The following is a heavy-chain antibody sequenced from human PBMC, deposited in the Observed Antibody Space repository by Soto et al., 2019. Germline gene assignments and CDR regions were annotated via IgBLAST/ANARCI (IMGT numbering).Heavy chain of an antibody. CDR2: IYYNGST. V-gene: IGHV4-31*03. D-gene: IGHD6-13*01. J-gene: IGHJ4*02. CDR3: ARYRISGSWSKFDY. CDR1: GLTISSASYY. Sequence: QVLLQESGPGLMKPSQTLSLTCTVSGLTISSASYYWSWIRQHPGKGLEWVGNIYYNGSTSYSPSLKSRVTLWVDTSKNQFSLRLASVTSADTAVYYCARYRISGSWSKFDYWGQGTLVTVSS.